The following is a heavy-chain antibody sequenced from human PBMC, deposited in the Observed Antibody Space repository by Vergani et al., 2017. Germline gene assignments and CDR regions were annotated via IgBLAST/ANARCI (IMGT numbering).Heavy chain of an antibody. Sequence: QLHLQESGPGLVKPSETLSLTCTVSGGSITSSSYYWGWIRQPPGRGLEWIGNIYHSGGAYYTPSLKGRVTISVDTSKNQFSLEVTSVTAADTAIYFCERTESFILRYLHCAVWGQGSLVTVSS. V-gene: IGHV4-39*01. CDR2: IYHSGGA. CDR1: GGSITSSSYY. CDR3: ERTESFILRYLHCAV. J-gene: IGHJ4*02. D-gene: IGHD3-9*01.